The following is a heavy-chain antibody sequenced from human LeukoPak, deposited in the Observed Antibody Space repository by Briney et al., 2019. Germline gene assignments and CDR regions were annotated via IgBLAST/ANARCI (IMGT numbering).Heavy chain of an antibody. CDR2: ISSDSSIT. D-gene: IGHD6-19*01. CDR3: AKIVFRSGSGWYDF. V-gene: IGHV3-9*01. J-gene: IGHJ4*02. Sequence: GRSLRLSCAASGFTFDEYAMHWVRQAPGKGLEWVSDISSDSSITHYADSVKGRFTISRDNSRNSLYLQMNSLRADDTAFYYCAKIVFRSGSGWYDFWGQGTLVSVSS. CDR1: GFTFDEYA.